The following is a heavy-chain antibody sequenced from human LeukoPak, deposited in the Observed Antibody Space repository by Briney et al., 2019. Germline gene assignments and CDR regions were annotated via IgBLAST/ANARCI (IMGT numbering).Heavy chain of an antibody. J-gene: IGHJ4*02. Sequence: ASVKVSCKASGYIFTNYGITWVRQAPGQGLEWMGWISVHNGKTNFAQKFRGRVTMTTDTSTNTAYMEVRSLTSDDTAVYYCARDRYSSSWYRYWGQGTLVTVSS. CDR1: GYIFTNYG. CDR2: ISVHNGKT. V-gene: IGHV1-18*04. CDR3: ARDRYSSSWYRY. D-gene: IGHD6-13*01.